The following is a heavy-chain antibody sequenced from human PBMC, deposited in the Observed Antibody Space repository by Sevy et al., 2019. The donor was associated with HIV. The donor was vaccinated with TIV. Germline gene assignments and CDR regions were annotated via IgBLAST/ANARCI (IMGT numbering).Heavy chain of an antibody. J-gene: IGHJ4*02. D-gene: IGHD3-22*01. Sequence: GGSLRLSCAASGFTFSKYGMHWVRQAPGKGLEWVALIWYDGSNKYYADFVKGRFTISRDNSKNTLYLQMNSLRAEDTVGYYCVRGADYYDGSGANCDYWGQGTLVTVSS. CDR3: VRGADYYDGSGANCDY. CDR1: GFTFSKYG. CDR2: IWYDGSNK. V-gene: IGHV3-33*01.